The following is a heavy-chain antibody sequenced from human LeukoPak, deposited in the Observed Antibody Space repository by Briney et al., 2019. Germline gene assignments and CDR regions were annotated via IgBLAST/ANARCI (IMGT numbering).Heavy chain of an antibody. CDR1: GGTFSSYA. V-gene: IGHV1-69*04. J-gene: IGHJ4*02. Sequence: SVKVSCKASGGTFSSYAISWVRQAPGQGLEWMGRIIPILGIANYAQKFQGRVTITADESTSTAYMELSSLRSEDTAVYYCARGPRRRNYYDSRGYYLDFDYWGQETPVTVSS. CDR3: ARGPRRRNYYDSRGYYLDFDY. D-gene: IGHD3-22*01. CDR2: IIPILGIA.